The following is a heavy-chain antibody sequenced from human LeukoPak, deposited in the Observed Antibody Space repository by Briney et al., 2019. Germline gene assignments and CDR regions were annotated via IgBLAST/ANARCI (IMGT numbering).Heavy chain of an antibody. CDR2: ISWDGGST. CDR1: GFTFDDYA. V-gene: IGHV3-43D*03. D-gene: IGHD3-10*01. J-gene: IGHJ6*03. CDR3: AKDKRDYGSGEGPYYYYYYMDV. Sequence: GGSLRLSCAASGFTFDDYAMHWVRQAPGKGLEWVSLISWDGGSTYYADSVKGRFTISRDNSKNSLYLQMNSLRAEDTALYYCAKDKRDYGSGEGPYYYYYYMDVWGKGTTVTVSS.